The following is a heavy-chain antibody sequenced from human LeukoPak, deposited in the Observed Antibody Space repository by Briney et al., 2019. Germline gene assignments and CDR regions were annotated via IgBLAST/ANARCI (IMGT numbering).Heavy chain of an antibody. CDR2: IRYDGSNK. D-gene: IGHD6-25*01. CDR1: GLTFSTYG. V-gene: IGHV3-30*02. CDR3: ARLYSSGGYDY. J-gene: IGHJ4*02. Sequence: LTGGSLRLSCAPSGLTFSTYGMHWVRQAPGKGRGWLALIRYDGSNKYYEDSVKGRFTISRDNCKNTLYLQMNSLRGDETAVYYCARLYSSGGYDYWGQGTLVTVSS.